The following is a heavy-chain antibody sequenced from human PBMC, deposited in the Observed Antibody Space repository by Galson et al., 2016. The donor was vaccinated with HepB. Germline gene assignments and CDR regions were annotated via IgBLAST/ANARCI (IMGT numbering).Heavy chain of an antibody. CDR3: ARGRDGYIAPYY. D-gene: IGHD5-24*01. Sequence: TLSLTCAVSGGSISSGFSYWSWLRQPPGKGLEWIGYIYYSGTTYYNPSLKSRVTLSVDTSKNQFSLNLSSVTAADTAVYYCARGRDGYIAPYYWGQGTLVTVSS. J-gene: IGHJ4*02. CDR2: IYYSGTT. V-gene: IGHV4-30-4*01. CDR1: GGSISSGFSY.